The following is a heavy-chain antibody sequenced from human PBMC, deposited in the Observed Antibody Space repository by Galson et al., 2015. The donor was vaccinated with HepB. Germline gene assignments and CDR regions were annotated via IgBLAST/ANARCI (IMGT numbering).Heavy chain of an antibody. CDR2: INPSGGST. CDR3: ARDWGVNYAGAYNWFEP. V-gene: IGHV1-46*01. Sequence: SVKVSCKASGYIFTSYYMYWVRQAPGQGLEWMGRINPSGGSTSYAQKFQGRVTMTRDTSTSTVYMELSNLRSEDTAVYYCARDWGVNYAGAYNWFEPWGQGTLVTVSS. D-gene: IGHD1-7*01. J-gene: IGHJ5*02. CDR1: GYIFTSYY.